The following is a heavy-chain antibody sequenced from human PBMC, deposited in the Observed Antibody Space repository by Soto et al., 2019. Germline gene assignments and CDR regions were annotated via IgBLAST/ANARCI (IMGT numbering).Heavy chain of an antibody. D-gene: IGHD6-13*01. J-gene: IGHJ5*02. CDR3: ARHQSHSSTYVDP. CDR2: IYYSGST. V-gene: IGHV4-39*01. CDR1: GGSISSSSYY. Sequence: PSETLSLTCTVSGGSISSSSYYWGWLRQPPGKGLEWIGSIYYSGSTYYNPSLKSRVTISVDTSKNQFSLKLSSVTAADMAVYYCARHQSHSSTYVDPWGQGTLVTVSS.